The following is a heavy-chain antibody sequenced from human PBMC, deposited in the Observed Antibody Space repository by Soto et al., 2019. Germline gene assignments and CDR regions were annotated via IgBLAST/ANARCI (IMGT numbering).Heavy chain of an antibody. CDR1: GFTFSSYA. CDR2: ISYDGSNK. V-gene: IGHV3-30-3*01. CDR3: PRDSGTPTLVWYFDY. J-gene: IGHJ4*02. D-gene: IGHD1-26*01. Sequence: GGSLRLSCAASGFTFSSYAMHWVRQAPGKGLEWVAVISYDGSNKYYADSVKGRFTISRDNSKNTLYLQMNSLRAEDTAVYYCPRDSGTPTLVWYFDYWGQGNLVTVSS.